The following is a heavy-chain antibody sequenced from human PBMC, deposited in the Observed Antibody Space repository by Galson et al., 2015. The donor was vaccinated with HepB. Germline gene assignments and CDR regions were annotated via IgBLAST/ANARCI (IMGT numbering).Heavy chain of an antibody. CDR1: GFIFNGYS. V-gene: IGHV3-21*01. CDR2: VTSNSVYT. CDR3: ARASYCSSSSCYLGY. Sequence: FLRLSCAASGFIFNGYSMNWVRQAPGKGLEWVASVTSNSVYTYYADSVKGRFTISRDNAKNTLSLQMNSLRAEDTGVYYCARASYCSSSSCYLGYWGQGALVTVSS. D-gene: IGHD2-2*01. J-gene: IGHJ4*02.